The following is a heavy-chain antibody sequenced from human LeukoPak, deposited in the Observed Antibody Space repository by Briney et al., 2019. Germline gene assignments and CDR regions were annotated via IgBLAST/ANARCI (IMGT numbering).Heavy chain of an antibody. CDR1: GFTFSNYA. J-gene: IGHJ6*03. D-gene: IGHD2-2*01. V-gene: IGHV3-20*04. CDR2: TNWDGAST. CDR3: GRVYCSTTSCYDYYDYYMDV. Sequence: GGSLRLSCEASGFTFSNYAMSWVRHVPGKGLEWVSGTNWDGASTGYADSVKGRFTISRDTVKNFLYLQMNSLRVEDTALYFCGRVYCSTTSCYDYYDYYMDVWGKGTTVTVSS.